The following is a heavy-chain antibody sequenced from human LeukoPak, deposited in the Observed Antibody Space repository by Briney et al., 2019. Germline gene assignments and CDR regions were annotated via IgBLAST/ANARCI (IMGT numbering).Heavy chain of an antibody. J-gene: IGHJ5*02. CDR3: AREIVQGGYMT. CDR2: IYNSGST. V-gene: IGHV4-4*08. Sequence: KPSETLSLTCNVSGDSISSYYWSWIRQPPGKGLEWIGYIYNSGSTNYNPSLKSRLTISVDTSKNQFSLKLSSVTAADTAVYYCAREIVQGGYMTWGQGTLVTVSS. D-gene: IGHD5-12*01. CDR1: GDSISSYY.